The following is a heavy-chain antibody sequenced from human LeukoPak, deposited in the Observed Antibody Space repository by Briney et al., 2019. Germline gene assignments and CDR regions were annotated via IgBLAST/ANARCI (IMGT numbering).Heavy chain of an antibody. CDR2: IYYSGST. Sequence: PSETLFLTSTVSGGFISSYYWSWIRQPPGKGLEWIGYIYYSGSTNYNPSLKSRVTISVDTSKNQFSLKLSSVTAADTAVYYCARGQYSSPFFDYWGQGTLVTVSS. CDR3: ARGQYSSPFFDY. J-gene: IGHJ4*02. V-gene: IGHV4-59*01. D-gene: IGHD6-6*01. CDR1: GGFISSYY.